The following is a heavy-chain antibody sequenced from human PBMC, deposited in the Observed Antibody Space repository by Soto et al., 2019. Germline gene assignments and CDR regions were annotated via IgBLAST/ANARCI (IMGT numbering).Heavy chain of an antibody. CDR2: IIPIFGTA. V-gene: IGHV1-69*13. CDR1: GGTFSSYA. CDR3: ARDPMVRGVPNWFDP. D-gene: IGHD3-10*01. J-gene: IGHJ5*02. Sequence: SVKVSCKASGGTFSSYAISWVRQAPGQGLEWMGGIIPIFGTANYAQKFQGRVTITADESTSTAYMELSSLRSEDTAVYYCARDPMVRGVPNWFDPWGQGTLVTVSS.